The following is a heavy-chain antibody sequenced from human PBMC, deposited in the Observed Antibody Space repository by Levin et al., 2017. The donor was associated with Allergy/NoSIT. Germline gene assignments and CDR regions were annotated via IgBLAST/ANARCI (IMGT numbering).Heavy chain of an antibody. CDR1: GFTFSSHW. CDR2: INHDGSVI. CDR3: ARGYNTGWNDDDFDY. D-gene: IGHD6-19*01. J-gene: IGHJ4*02. Sequence: GESLKISCAASGFTFSSHWMTWVRQAPGKGLEWVGNINHDGSVIQYVDSVKGRFTISRDNARNSLHLQMNSLRAEDTAVYYCARGYNTGWNDDDFDYWGQGTLIIVSS. V-gene: IGHV3-7*01.